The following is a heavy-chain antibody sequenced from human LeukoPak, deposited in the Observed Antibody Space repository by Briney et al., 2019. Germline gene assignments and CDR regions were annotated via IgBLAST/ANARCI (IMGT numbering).Heavy chain of an antibody. Sequence: GGSLRLSCAASGFTFSNYWMHWVRQAPGKGLVWVSHINSDGSSTNYADSVKGRFTISRDNAKNTLYLQMNSLRAEDTAVYYCASGFGESRGYYYYYMDVWGKGTTVTVSS. CDR1: GFTFSNYW. V-gene: IGHV3-74*01. J-gene: IGHJ6*03. CDR3: ASGFGESRGYYYYYMDV. D-gene: IGHD3-10*01. CDR2: INSDGSST.